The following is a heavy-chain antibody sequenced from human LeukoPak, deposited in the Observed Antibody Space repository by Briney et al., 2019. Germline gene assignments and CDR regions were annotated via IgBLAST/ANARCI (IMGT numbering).Heavy chain of an antibody. CDR1: GYSFTSYY. J-gene: IGHJ5*02. CDR2: INPGSGST. V-gene: IGHV1-46*01. D-gene: IGHD3-3*01. Sequence: GASAKLSCNSSGYSFTSYYIHWVPHAPAQALEGMGIINPGSGSTTYAQKFQGRVTMTRDTSTSTVYMELNSLTSEDTAVYYCARDHSVDFWSGYYPGGWFDPWGQGTLVTVSS. CDR3: ARDHSVDFWSGYYPGGWFDP.